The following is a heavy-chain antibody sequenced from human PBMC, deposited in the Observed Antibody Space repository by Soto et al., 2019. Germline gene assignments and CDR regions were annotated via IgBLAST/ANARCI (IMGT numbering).Heavy chain of an antibody. J-gene: IGHJ6*02. Sequence: PGGSLRLSCAASGFTFSNAWMNWVRQAPGKGLEWVGRIKSKTDGGTTDYAAPVKGRFTISRDDSKNTLYLQMNSLKTDATAVYYCTTDSIAGAAANYYYYRIDVWRQGTTVTVAS. CDR2: IKSKTDGGTT. V-gene: IGHV3-15*07. CDR3: TTDSIAGAAANYYYYRIDV. D-gene: IGHD6-13*01. CDR1: GFTFSNAW.